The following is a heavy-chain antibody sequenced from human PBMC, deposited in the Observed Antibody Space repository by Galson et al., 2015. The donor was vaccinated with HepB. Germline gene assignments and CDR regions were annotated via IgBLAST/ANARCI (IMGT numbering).Heavy chain of an antibody. CDR2: ITVGNGNT. CDR3: ARTGMATVGLRYYFDY. CDR1: GYTFTNYA. Sequence: SVKVSCKASGYTFTNYAMHWVRQAPGQRLEWLGWITVGNGNTKYSQKFQGKVTITRDTSASTAYMELSSLRSEDTAVYYCARTGMATVGLRYYFDYWGQGTLVTVSS. D-gene: IGHD6-13*01. J-gene: IGHJ4*02. V-gene: IGHV1-3*01.